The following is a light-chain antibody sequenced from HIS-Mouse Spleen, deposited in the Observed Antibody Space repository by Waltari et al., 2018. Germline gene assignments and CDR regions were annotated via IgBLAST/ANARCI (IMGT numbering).Light chain of an antibody. CDR2: GAS. Sequence: EIVLTQSPGTLSLSPGERATLSCRASQSVSSSYLAWYQQKPRQAPRLLIYGASSRATGIPDRFSGSGSGTDFTLTISRLEPEDFAVYYCQQYGSSPPYTFGQGTKLEIK. V-gene: IGKV3-20*01. CDR3: QQYGSSPPYT. J-gene: IGKJ2*01. CDR1: QSVSSSY.